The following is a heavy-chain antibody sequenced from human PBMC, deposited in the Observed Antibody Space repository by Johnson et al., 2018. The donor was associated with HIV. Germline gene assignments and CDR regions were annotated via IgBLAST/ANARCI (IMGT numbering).Heavy chain of an antibody. CDR1: GFTFDDYA. CDR2: ISWDGGST. V-gene: IGHV3-43D*03. J-gene: IGHJ3*02. CDR3: ARDGGFVGAFDI. Sequence: VQLVESGGVVVQPGGSLRLSCAASGFTFDDYAMHWVRQAPGKGLEWVSLISWDGGSTYYADSVKGRFTISRDNSKNSLYLQMNSLRAGDTAVYYCARDGGFVGAFDIWGQGTMVIVSS. D-gene: IGHD3-16*01.